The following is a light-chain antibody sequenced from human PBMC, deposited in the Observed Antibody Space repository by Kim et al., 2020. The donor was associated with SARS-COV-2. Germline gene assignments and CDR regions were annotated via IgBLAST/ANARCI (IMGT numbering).Light chain of an antibody. CDR1: SSDVGAYDY. J-gene: IGLJ2*01. V-gene: IGLV2-14*03. Sequence: QSALTQPASVSGSPGQSITISCTGTSSDVGAYDYVSWYQQHPGKAPKLIIYVVTTRPSGVSTRFSGSKSGNTASLTISALQAEDEADYYCSSYTTGSTLVFGGGTQLTVL. CDR2: VVT. CDR3: SSYTTGSTLV.